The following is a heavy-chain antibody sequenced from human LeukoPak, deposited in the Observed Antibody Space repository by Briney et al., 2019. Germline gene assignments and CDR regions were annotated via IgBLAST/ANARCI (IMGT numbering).Heavy chain of an antibody. CDR1: GFTVRNKY. Sequence: GGSLRLLQASSGFTVRNKYVRGVRQAPGKGLEWVSVIYRGGTTYYADSVRGRFTISRDHSKNTLYLQMNSLRAEDTAVYCCGRCSDHNHGDYWGQGTLVTVSS. CDR3: GRCSDHNHGDY. CDR2: IYRGGTT. D-gene: IGHD1-14*01. J-gene: IGHJ4*02. V-gene: IGHV3-53*01.